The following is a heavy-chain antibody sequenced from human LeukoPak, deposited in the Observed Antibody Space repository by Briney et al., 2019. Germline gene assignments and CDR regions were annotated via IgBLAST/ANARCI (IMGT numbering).Heavy chain of an antibody. CDR2: ISGYSGNS. CDR3: ARATGSATYHPPEHFLH. V-gene: IGHV1-18*01. CDR1: GYTFTRYG. J-gene: IGHJ1*01. Sequence: ASVKVSCKTSGYTFTRYGISWVRQAPGQGLEWMGWISGYSGNSFYARKFQGRVTMATDTSTSTAYMELRSLTPDDTAVYFCARATGSATYHPPEHFLHWGQGALVIVSS. D-gene: IGHD1-14*01.